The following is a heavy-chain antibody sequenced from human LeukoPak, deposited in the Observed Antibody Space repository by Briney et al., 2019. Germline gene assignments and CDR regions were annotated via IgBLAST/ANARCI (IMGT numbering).Heavy chain of an antibody. J-gene: IGHJ6*02. CDR2: ISGGGST. Sequence: PGGCLRLSCAASGFTVSSNYVSWGRQAPGKGVGLVSAISGGGSTYYADSVKGRFTIPRDNAKNTLYLQMNSLRAEDSAVYYCAREFGGSCYGYYYYGLDVWGQGTTVTVSS. D-gene: IGHD2-15*01. V-gene: IGHV3-66*01. CDR1: GFTVSSNY. CDR3: AREFGGSCYGYYYYGLDV.